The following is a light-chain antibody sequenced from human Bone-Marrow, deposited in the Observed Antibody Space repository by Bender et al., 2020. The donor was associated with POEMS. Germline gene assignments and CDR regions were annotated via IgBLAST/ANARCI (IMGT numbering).Light chain of an antibody. CDR2: EVT. V-gene: IGLV2-14*01. J-gene: IGLJ2*01. Sequence: QSALTQPASVSGSPGQSITISCTGTTSDVGRYKYVSWYQQHPGKAPKLMIYEVTKRPSGVSNRFSGSKSGNTASLTISGLQAEDEADYYCGSYTTSATAIFGGGTKLTVL. CDR1: TSDVGRYKY. CDR3: GSYTTSATAI.